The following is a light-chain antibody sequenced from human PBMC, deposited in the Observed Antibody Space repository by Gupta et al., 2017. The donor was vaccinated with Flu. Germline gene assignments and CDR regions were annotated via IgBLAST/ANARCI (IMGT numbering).Light chain of an antibody. CDR1: QSVSSY. J-gene: IGKJ2*03. CDR2: DAT. Sequence: EIVLTQSPATLSLSPGERATLSCRASQSVSSYLAWYQQKPGQAPRLLIYDATNRATGIPARFSGSGAGTDFTLTISSREPEDFAVYYCQQRSNGPPARSFGQGTKLEIK. V-gene: IGKV3-11*01. CDR3: QQRSNGPPARS.